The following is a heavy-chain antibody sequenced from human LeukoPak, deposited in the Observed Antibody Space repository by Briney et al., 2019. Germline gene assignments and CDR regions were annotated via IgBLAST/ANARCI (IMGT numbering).Heavy chain of an antibody. J-gene: IGHJ6*02. CDR3: ASYPAYGMDV. CDR2: ISGSGGST. Sequence: GGSLRLSCAASGFTFSSYGMHWVRQAPGKGLEWVSAISGSGGSTYYADSVKGRFTISRDNSKNTLYLQMDSLRAEDTAVYYCASYPAYGMDVWGQGTTVTVSS. D-gene: IGHD3-16*02. CDR1: GFTFSSYG. V-gene: IGHV3-23*01.